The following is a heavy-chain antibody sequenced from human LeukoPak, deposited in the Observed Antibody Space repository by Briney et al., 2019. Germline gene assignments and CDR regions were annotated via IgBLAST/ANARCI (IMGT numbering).Heavy chain of an antibody. CDR2: IYHSGST. J-gene: IGHJ4*02. Sequence: SGNLSLTCAVSGGSISSNNWWWSWVRQPPGKGLEWIGEIYHSGSTNYNPSLKSRVTISVDTSKNQFSLKLSSVTAADTAVYYCARERMVRGVLDYWGQGTLVTVSS. CDR3: ARERMVRGVLDY. D-gene: IGHD3-10*01. V-gene: IGHV4-4*02. CDR1: GGSISSNNW.